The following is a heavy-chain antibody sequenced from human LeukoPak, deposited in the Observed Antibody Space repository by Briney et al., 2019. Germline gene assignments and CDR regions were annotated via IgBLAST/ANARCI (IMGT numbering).Heavy chain of an antibody. J-gene: IGHJ4*02. D-gene: IGHD4-17*01. V-gene: IGHV3-48*01. Sequence: GGSLRLSCAASGFTFSSYSMNWVRQAPGKGLEWVSYISSSSSTIYYADSVKGRFTISRDNAKNSLYLQMNSLRAEDTAVYYCARDLDSFSEQGYGDYYYFDYWGQGTLVTVSS. CDR2: ISSSSSTI. CDR1: GFTFSSYS. CDR3: ARDLDSFSEQGYGDYYYFDY.